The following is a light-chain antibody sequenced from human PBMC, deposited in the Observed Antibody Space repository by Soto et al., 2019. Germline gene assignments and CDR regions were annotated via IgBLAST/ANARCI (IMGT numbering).Light chain of an antibody. V-gene: IGLV3-21*04. CDR2: YDS. CDR1: NIGSKS. Sequence: SYELTQPPSVSVAPGKTARITCWGNNIGSKSVHWYQQKPGQAPVLVIYYDSDRPSGIPERFSGSNSGNTATLTISRVEAGDEADYYCQVWDSSSDRYVVFGGGTKLTVL. J-gene: IGLJ2*01. CDR3: QVWDSSSDRYVV.